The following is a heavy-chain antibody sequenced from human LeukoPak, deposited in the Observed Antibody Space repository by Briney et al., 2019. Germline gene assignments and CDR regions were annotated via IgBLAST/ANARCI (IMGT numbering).Heavy chain of an antibody. V-gene: IGHV4-59*01. Sequence: KASGTLSLTCTVSGGSISSYYWSWIRQSPEKGLEWIGYIHYTGSTNYNPSLKSRVTMSVDTSKNQFSLKLSSVAPADTAVYYCANIEYSGHALGSWGQGTLVTVSS. CDR3: ANIEYSGHALGS. D-gene: IGHD5-12*01. J-gene: IGHJ5*02. CDR2: IHYTGST. CDR1: GGSISSYY.